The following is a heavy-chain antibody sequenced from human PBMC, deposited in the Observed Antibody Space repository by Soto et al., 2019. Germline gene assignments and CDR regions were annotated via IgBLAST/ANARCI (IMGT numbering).Heavy chain of an antibody. D-gene: IGHD3-3*01. CDR1: GSSIITTYS. J-gene: IGHJ6*02. CDR2: VNYSGAT. CDR3: ARHAGSRFYGMDV. V-gene: IGHV4-38-2*02. Sequence: QLQLQESGPGLVKSSENLSLTCSVSGSSIITTYSWGWIRQTPVKGLEWIGSVNYSGATFYNPSLRSRVTILVDTSKSQFSLTMGSVTAADTDVYYCARHAGSRFYGMDVWGQGTTFTVS.